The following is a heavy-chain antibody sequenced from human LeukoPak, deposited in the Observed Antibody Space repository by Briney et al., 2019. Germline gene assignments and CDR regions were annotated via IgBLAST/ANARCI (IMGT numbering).Heavy chain of an antibody. J-gene: IGHJ6*02. CDR2: IDSSSSTI. Sequence: PGGSLRLSCAASGFDFSTYSMHWVRRAPGRGLEWLSYIDSSSSTIYYADSVKGRFTISRDNAKNSLYLQMNSLGAEDTAVFYCARGGARSSSYYYYGMDVWGLGTTVTVSS. CDR3: ARGGARSSSYYYYGMDV. D-gene: IGHD6-13*01. V-gene: IGHV3-48*01. CDR1: GFDFSTYS.